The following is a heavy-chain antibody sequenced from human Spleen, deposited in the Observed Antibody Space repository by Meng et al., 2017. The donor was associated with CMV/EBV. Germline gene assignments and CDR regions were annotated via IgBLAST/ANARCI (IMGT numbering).Heavy chain of an antibody. V-gene: IGHV3-23*01. CDR3: IRDVRPGGADV. CDR1: GFTFSDHY. J-gene: IGHJ6*02. CDR2: VTGSGGST. D-gene: IGHD5-24*01. Sequence: GESLKISCAASGFTFSDHYMSWIRQAPGKGLEWVSAVTGSGGSTYYADSVKGRFTISRDNSKNTLYLQMNSLRVEDTAVYYCIRDVRPGGADVWGQGTTVTVSS.